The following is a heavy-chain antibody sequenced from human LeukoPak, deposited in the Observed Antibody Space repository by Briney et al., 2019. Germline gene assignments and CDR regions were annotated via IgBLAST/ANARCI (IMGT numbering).Heavy chain of an antibody. Sequence: ASVKVSCKTSGYTFSSYTMRWVRQAPGQRLEWMGWINAGNGNMKYSQKFQGRLTISRDTSASTVYMDLSSLTSEDTAIYFCARRDCNDAFDIWGQGTVVTVSS. J-gene: IGHJ3*02. CDR2: INAGNGNM. D-gene: IGHD2-21*01. V-gene: IGHV1-3*01. CDR3: ARRDCNDAFDI. CDR1: GYTFSSYT.